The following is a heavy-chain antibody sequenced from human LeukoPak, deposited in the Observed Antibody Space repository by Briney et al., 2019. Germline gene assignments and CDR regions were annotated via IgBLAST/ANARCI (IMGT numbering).Heavy chain of an antibody. J-gene: IGHJ6*02. V-gene: IGHV1-2*02. CDR3: AKPYYYDSSGYYYYYYYGMDV. CDR2: INPNSGGT. Sequence: ASVNVSFKASGYTFTDYYMHWVRQAPGQGREWMGWINPNSGGTNYAQKFQGRVTMTRDTSISTAYMELSRLRSDDTAVYYCAKPYYYDSSGYYYYYYYGMDVWGQGTTVTVSS. D-gene: IGHD3-22*01. CDR1: GYTFTDYY.